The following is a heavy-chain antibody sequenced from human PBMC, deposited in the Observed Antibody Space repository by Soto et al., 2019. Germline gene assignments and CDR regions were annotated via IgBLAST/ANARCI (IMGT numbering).Heavy chain of an antibody. Sequence: GESLKISCAAAGFDFEDYAMHWVRQVPGKGLEWVSLTNSDGTDSYYMDSVKGRFTVSRDNGKSSLYLQMDRLRPEDTALYFCAKALYYYDSSPLDHWGQGTLVTVSS. CDR1: GFDFEDYA. J-gene: IGHJ4*02. D-gene: IGHD3-22*01. CDR2: TNSDGTDS. V-gene: IGHV3-43D*04. CDR3: AKALYYYDSSPLDH.